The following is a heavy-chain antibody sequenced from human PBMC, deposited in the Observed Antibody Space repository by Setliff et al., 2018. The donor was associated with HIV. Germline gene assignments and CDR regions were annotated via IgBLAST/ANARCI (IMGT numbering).Heavy chain of an antibody. CDR1: GFTFSDYW. CDR3: ARGRRVSSNYYYYYYMDV. V-gene: IGHV3-7*03. CDR2: IKQDGSEK. D-gene: IGHD2-2*01. Sequence: GVLKISCAASGFTFSDYWMPWVRQAPGKGLEWAANIKQDGSEKYCVDSVKGRFTISRDNAKNSLYLQMNSLGAEDTAVYYCARGRRVSSNYYYYYYMDVWGKGTTVTVSS. J-gene: IGHJ6*03.